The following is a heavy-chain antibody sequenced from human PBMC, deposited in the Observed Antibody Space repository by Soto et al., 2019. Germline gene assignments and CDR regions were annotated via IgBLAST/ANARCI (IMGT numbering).Heavy chain of an antibody. CDR1: GGTFSSYA. V-gene: IGHV1-69*01. CDR3: ARSQGSSTSLEIYYYYYYGMDV. J-gene: IGHJ6*02. CDR2: IILISGTA. Sequence: QVQLVQSGAEVKKPGSSVKVSCKASGGTFSSYAISWVRQAPGQGLEWMGGIILISGTANYAQKFQGRVKITAHESTSTAYMELSSLRSEDTAVYYCARSQGSSTSLEIYYYYYYGMDVWGQGTTVTVSS. D-gene: IGHD2-2*01.